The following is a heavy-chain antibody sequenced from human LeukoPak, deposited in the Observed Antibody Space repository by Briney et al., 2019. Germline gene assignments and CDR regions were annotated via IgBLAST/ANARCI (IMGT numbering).Heavy chain of an antibody. Sequence: SQTLSLTCSVSGDSISSGRYYWNWIRQPAGKGLEWIGRIFSRGSANYNPSLKSRVTMSVDTSKNQLSLQLNSVTGADTAVYYCARALGLAKDYFDYWGQGTLVTVS. D-gene: IGHD2-21*01. CDR2: IFSRGSA. CDR3: ARALGLAKDYFDY. V-gene: IGHV4-61*02. CDR1: GDSISSGRYY. J-gene: IGHJ4*02.